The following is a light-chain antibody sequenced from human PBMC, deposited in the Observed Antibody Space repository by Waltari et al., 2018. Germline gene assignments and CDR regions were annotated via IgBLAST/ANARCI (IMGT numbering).Light chain of an antibody. CDR1: QSVSTY. J-gene: IGKJ4*01. CDR3: QQRSNWPPLT. Sequence: EVVLTQSPVTLSLSPGEKATLSCRASQSVSTYLAWYQQKPGRAPRLLIYDASNRATGIPARFSGSGSVTDFTLTISSLEPEDCAVYYCQQRSNWPPLTFGGGTKVEMK. V-gene: IGKV3-11*01. CDR2: DAS.